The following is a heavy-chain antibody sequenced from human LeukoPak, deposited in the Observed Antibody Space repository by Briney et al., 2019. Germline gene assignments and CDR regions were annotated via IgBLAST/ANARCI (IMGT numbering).Heavy chain of an antibody. D-gene: IGHD6-19*01. J-gene: IGHJ4*02. CDR3: ARGGDSSGWYLDAFDY. CDR2: INPNSGGT. CDR1: GYTFTGYY. V-gene: IGHV1-2*02. Sequence: ASVKVSCKASGYTFTGYYMHWVRQAPGQGLEWMGWINPNSGGTNYVQKFQGRVTMTRDTSISTAYMELSGLRSDDTAVYYCARGGDSSGWYLDAFDYWGQGTLVTVSS.